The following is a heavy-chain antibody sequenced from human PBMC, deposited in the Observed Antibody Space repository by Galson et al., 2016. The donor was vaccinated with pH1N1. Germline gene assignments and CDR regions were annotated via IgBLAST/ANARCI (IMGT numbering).Heavy chain of an antibody. CDR3: AREDYYDTDLSDWYFDL. J-gene: IGHJ2*01. Sequence: SVKVSCKASGGTFGSFGINWVRQAPGQGLEWMGGIIPIFNTAKYARNFQGRVTITADESTTTAYMELSSLRSDDTAVYFCAREDYYDTDLSDWYFDLWGRGTLRTVSS. D-gene: IGHD3-22*01. CDR1: GGTFGSFG. V-gene: IGHV1-69*13. CDR2: IIPIFNTA.